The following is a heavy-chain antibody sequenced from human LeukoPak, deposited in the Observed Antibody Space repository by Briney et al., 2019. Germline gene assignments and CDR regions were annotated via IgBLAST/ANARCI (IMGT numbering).Heavy chain of an antibody. CDR3: ARELGYCSSTSCYYFDY. V-gene: IGHV4-59*12. CDR2: IYYSGST. Sequence: SETLSLTCTVSGGSISSYYWSWIRQPPGKGLEWIGYIYYSGSTNYNPSLKSRVTMSVDTSKNQFSLKLSSVTAADTAVYYCARELGYCSSTSCYYFDYWGQGTLVTVSS. CDR1: GGSISSYY. J-gene: IGHJ4*02. D-gene: IGHD2-2*01.